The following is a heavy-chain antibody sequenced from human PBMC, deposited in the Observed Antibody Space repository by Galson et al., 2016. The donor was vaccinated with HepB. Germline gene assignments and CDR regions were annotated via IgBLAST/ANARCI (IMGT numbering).Heavy chain of an antibody. Sequence: SLRLSCAASGFTFSNYGMHWVRQAPGKGLEWVADIWSDGTHEYYADYVKGRFTISRDNSKKMLYLQMNSLKGEDTAVYYCARDLLGGRPNYYYYYGMDVWGQGTTVTVSS. J-gene: IGHJ6*02. CDR3: ARDLLGGRPNYYYYYGMDV. D-gene: IGHD1-26*01. CDR2: IWSDGTHE. V-gene: IGHV3-33*01. CDR1: GFTFSNYG.